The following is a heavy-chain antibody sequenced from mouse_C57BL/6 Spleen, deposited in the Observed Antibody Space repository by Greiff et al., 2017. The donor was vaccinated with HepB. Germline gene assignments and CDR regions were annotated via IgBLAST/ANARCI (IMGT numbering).Heavy chain of an antibody. V-gene: IGHV1-55*01. CDR2: IYPGSGST. J-gene: IGHJ2*01. CDR3: ARSETGTYDY. CDR1: GYTFTSYW. Sequence: QVHVKQPGAELVKPGASVKMSCKASGYTFTSYWITWVKQRPGQGLEWIGDIYPGSGSTNYNEKFKSKATLTVDTSSSTAYMQLSSLTSEDSAVYYCARSETGTYDYWGQGTTLTVSS. D-gene: IGHD4-1*01.